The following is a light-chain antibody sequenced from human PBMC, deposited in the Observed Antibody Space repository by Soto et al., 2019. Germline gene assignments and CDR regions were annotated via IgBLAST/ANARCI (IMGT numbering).Light chain of an antibody. CDR3: SSKTSSSSPFV. CDR1: TSDVGAYNY. Sequence: QSALTQPASVSWSPGESITISCTGSTSDVGAYNYVSWYKHHPGQAPQLLIYEVSNRPSWVSNRFSGSKSGNTASLKISGLKADDEGDYYCSSKTSSSSPFVFGTGTKVPVL. J-gene: IGLJ1*01. V-gene: IGLV2-14*01. CDR2: EVS.